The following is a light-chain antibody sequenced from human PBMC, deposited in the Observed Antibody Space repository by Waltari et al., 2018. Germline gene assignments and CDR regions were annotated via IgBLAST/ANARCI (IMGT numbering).Light chain of an antibody. CDR2: DDP. Sequence: SYVLTQPPSASVATGETARITCGGDNVGSKSVHWYQQKPGQAPLLVVYDDPARPSGIPDRFSASNSGNTATLTISRVENGDEADYYCQVWDTTSDRVVFGGGTKLTVL. J-gene: IGLJ2*01. CDR1: NVGSKS. V-gene: IGLV3-21*02. CDR3: QVWDTTSDRVV.